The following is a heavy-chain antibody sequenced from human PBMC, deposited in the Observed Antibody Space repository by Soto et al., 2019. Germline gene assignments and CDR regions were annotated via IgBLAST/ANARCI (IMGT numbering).Heavy chain of an antibody. V-gene: IGHV3-23*01. J-gene: IGHJ4*02. CDR2: ITSGGDST. CDR3: AKDPHSPGIGIDY. D-gene: IGHD3-10*01. CDR1: GFTFSTYR. Sequence: HPGGSLRLSCVASGFTFSTYRMTWVRQAPGKGLEWVSSITSGGDSTFYADSVRGRFTISRSNPKDMLYLQMDSLRAEDTAVYYCAKDPHSPGIGIDYWGQGALVTSPQ.